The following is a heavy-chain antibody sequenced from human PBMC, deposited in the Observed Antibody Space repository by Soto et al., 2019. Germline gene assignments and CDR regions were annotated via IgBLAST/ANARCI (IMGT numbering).Heavy chain of an antibody. CDR2: ISNTETDI. D-gene: IGHD6-19*01. Sequence: GGSLRLSCAASGFTFNNYEMHWVRQAPGKGLEWISYISNTETDIYYADSVTGRFTISRDNAKNSLYLQMDSLRVEDTAVYYCARVDDSAWYTRDYWGQGTLVTVSS. CDR3: ARVDDSAWYTRDY. CDR1: GFTFNNYE. J-gene: IGHJ4*02. V-gene: IGHV3-48*03.